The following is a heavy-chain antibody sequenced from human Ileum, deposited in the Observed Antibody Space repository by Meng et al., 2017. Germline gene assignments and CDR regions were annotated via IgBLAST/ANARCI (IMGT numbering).Heavy chain of an antibody. CDR3: ARGKAIPDF. D-gene: IGHD2-2*02. CDR1: GGSISGSY. CDR2: TDYSGTT. V-gene: IGHV4-59*08. Sequence: QVQLQVSGPGLVKPSETLSLTCTVSGGSISGSYWSWIRQFPGKGLEWIGYTDYSGTTNYNPSLRGRVTMSVDTSRAQFSLKLTSVTAADTAIYYCARGKAIPDFWGQGTLVTVSS. J-gene: IGHJ4*02.